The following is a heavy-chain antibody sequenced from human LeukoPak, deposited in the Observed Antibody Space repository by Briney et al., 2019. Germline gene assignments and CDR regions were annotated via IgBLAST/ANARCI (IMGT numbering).Heavy chain of an antibody. V-gene: IGHV3-66*01. Sequence: GGSLRLSCAASGFTFSSYAMSWVRQAPGKGLEWVSVIYSGGSTYYADSVKGRFTISRDNSKNTLYLQMNSLRAEDTAVYYCASSIAAAGYNSGTPKTYGMDVWGQGTTVTVSS. CDR2: IYSGGST. CDR1: GFTFSSYA. D-gene: IGHD6-13*01. CDR3: ASSIAAAGYNSGTPKTYGMDV. J-gene: IGHJ6*02.